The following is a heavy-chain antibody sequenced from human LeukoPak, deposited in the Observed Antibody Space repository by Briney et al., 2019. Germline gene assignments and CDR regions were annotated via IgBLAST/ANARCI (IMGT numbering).Heavy chain of an antibody. CDR2: INQDGSER. D-gene: IGHD6-13*01. CDR3: ARDGVAAGLYFDL. V-gene: IGHV3-7*01. J-gene: IGHJ4*02. CDR1: GFTFTEYW. Sequence: GGSLRLSCAASGFTFTEYWMNWVRQAPGKGLEWVASINQDGSERYYVDSVKGRFTISRDNAQNSLYLQMSYLRAEDTAMFYCARDGVAAGLYFDLWGQGTLVTVSS.